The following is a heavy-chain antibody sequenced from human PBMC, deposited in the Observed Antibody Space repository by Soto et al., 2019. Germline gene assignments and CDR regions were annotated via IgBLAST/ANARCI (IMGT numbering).Heavy chain of an antibody. CDR3: ARARCTNGVCLVPFDY. CDR2: MNPNSGNT. CDR1: GYTFTSFD. D-gene: IGHD2-8*01. Sequence: ASVKVSCKASGYTFTSFDINWVRQATGQGLEWMGWMNPNSGNTGYAQKFQGRVTMTRNTSMSTAYMELSSLRSEDTAVYYCARARCTNGVCLVPFDYWGQGTLVTVSS. J-gene: IGHJ4*02. V-gene: IGHV1-8*01.